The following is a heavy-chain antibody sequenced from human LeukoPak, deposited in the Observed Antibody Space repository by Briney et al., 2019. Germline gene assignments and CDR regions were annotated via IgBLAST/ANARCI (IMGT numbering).Heavy chain of an antibody. J-gene: IGHJ5*02. CDR1: GGSFSGYY. CDR3: AREFEVADYGDYVNWFDP. D-gene: IGHD4-17*01. V-gene: IGHV4-34*01. Sequence: SETLSLTCAVYGGSFSGYYWSWIRQPPGKGLEWIGEINHSGSTNYNPSLKSRVTISVDTSKNQFSLKLSSVTAADTAVYYCAREFEVADYGDYVNWFDPWGQGTLVTVSS. CDR2: INHSGST.